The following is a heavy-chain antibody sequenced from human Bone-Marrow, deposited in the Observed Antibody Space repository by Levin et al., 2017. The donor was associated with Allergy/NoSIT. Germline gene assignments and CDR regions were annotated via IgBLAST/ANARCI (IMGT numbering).Heavy chain of an antibody. J-gene: IGHJ2*01. V-gene: IGHV1-2*02. CDR2: INPNSGGT. CDR3: ARDPMRYDSSGYYLEFGNWYFDL. CDR1: GYTFTGYY. Sequence: GESLKISCKASGYTFTGYYMHWVRQAPGQGLEWMGWINPNSGGTNYAQKFQGRVTMTRDTSISTAYMELSRLRSDDTAVYYCARDPMRYDSSGYYLEFGNWYFDLWGRGTLVTVSS. D-gene: IGHD3-22*01.